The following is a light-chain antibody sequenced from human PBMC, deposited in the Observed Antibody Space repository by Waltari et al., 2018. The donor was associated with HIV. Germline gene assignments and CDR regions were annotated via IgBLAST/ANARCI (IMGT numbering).Light chain of an antibody. J-gene: IGLJ6*01. CDR3: ASWDDALSSWL. V-gene: IGLV1-47*01. Sequence: QSGLSQPPSTSRPPGQRVVISCSGSSSNVGKNYVSWFQQLPGAAPRLLIYRNARRPSGVPDLFTAAKSGTSASLVISGLRSDDEAEYFCASWDDALSSWLFGGGTKLTVL. CDR1: SSNVGKNY. CDR2: RNA.